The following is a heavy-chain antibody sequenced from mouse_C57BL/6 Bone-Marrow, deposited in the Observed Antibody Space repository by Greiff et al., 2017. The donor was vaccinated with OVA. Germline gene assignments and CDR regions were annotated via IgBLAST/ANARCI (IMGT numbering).Heavy chain of an antibody. CDR1: GYTFTSYG. CDR2: IYPRSGNT. J-gene: IGHJ3*01. CDR3: AREDLFITTVVAPPGFAY. V-gene: IGHV1-81*01. D-gene: IGHD1-1*01. Sequence: QVQLKESGAELARPGASVKLSCKASGYTFTSYGISWVKQRTGQGLEWIGEIYPRSGNTYYNEKFKGKATLTADKSSSTAYMELRSLTSEDSAVYFCAREDLFITTVVAPPGFAYWGQGTLVTVSA.